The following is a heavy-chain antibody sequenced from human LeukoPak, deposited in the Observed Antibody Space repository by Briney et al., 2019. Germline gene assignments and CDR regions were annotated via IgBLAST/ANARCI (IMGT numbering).Heavy chain of an antibody. CDR1: GFTFSSYW. V-gene: IGHV3-7*01. Sequence: GGSLRLSCAASGFTFSSYWMSWVRQAPGKGLEWVANIKQDGSEKYYVDSVKGRFTISRDNAKNSLYLQMNSLRAEDTAVYYCARSGGASYYYDSSGRNYYFDYWGQGTLVTVSS. CDR2: IKQDGSEK. D-gene: IGHD3-22*01. J-gene: IGHJ4*02. CDR3: ARSGGASYYYDSSGRNYYFDY.